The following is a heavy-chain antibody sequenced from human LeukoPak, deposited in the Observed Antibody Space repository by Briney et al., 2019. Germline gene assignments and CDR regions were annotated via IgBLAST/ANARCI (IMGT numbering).Heavy chain of an antibody. V-gene: IGHV3-48*03. CDR2: IDATSGTI. CDR3: ARDATVGVPGTLYFDH. J-gene: IGHJ4*02. CDR1: GFSFSTYE. Sequence: GGSLRLSCAASGFSFSTYEMNWVRQAPGKGLEWVSYIDATSGTIHYGDSVKGRFTISRDNAKNSLYLQMNSLRVEDTAVYYCARDATVGVPGTLYFDHWGQGILATVSS. D-gene: IGHD6-19*01.